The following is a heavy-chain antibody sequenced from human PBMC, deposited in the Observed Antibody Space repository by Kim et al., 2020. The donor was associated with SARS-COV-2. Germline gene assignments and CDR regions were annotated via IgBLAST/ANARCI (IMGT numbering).Heavy chain of an antibody. D-gene: IGHD4-17*01. Sequence: GGSLRLSCAASGFTFSSYGMHWVRQAPGKGLEWVAVISYDGSNKYYADSVKGRFTISRDNSKNTLYLQMNSLRAEDTAVYYCASDSHSLSILTVTLFDYWGQGTLVTVSS. J-gene: IGHJ4*02. CDR3: ASDSHSLSILTVTLFDY. CDR2: ISYDGSNK. V-gene: IGHV3-33*05. CDR1: GFTFSSYG.